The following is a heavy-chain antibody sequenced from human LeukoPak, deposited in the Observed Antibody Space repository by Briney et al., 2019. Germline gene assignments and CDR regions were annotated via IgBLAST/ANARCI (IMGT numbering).Heavy chain of an antibody. J-gene: IGHJ6*04. CDR3: ARELEYYDILTGLDV. V-gene: IGHV4-39*07. CDR2: IYHSGST. Sequence: SETLSLTCAVSGASISGSGYYWGWIRQPPGKGLEWIVSIYHSGSTYYNPSLKSRVTISVDTSKNQFSLKLSSVTAADTAVYYCARELEYYDILTGLDVWGKGTTVTVSS. CDR1: GASISGSGYY. D-gene: IGHD3-9*01.